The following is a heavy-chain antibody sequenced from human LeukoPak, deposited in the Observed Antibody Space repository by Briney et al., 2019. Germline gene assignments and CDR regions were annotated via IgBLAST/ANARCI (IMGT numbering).Heavy chain of an antibody. V-gene: IGHV3-7*01. J-gene: IGHJ4*02. D-gene: IGHD3-22*01. CDR3: AKDRHYHYDSSGPLDY. Sequence: GGSLRLSCAASGFTFNNYWMSWVRQAPGKGLEWVANIKQDGSEKYYVDSVKGRFAISRDNSKNTLYLQMNTLRPEDTALYYCAKDRHYHYDSSGPLDYWGQGTLVTVSS. CDR1: GFTFNNYW. CDR2: IKQDGSEK.